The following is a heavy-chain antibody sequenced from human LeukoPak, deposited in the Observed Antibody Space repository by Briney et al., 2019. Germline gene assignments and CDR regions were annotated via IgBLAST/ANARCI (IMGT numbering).Heavy chain of an antibody. CDR2: IIPILGIA. CDR1: GGTFSSYT. J-gene: IGHJ5*02. CDR3: ALSWSWKNWFDP. D-gene: IGHD1-1*01. Sequence: SVKVSCKASGGTFSSYTISWVRQAPGQGLEWMGRIIPILGIANYAQKLQGRVTMTTDTSTSTAYMELRSLRSDDTAVYYCALSWSWKNWFDPWGREPWSPSPQ. V-gene: IGHV1-69*02.